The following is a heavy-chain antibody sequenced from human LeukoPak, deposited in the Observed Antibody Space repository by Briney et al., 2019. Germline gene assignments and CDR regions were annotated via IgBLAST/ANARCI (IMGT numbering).Heavy chain of an antibody. V-gene: IGHV1-69*13. D-gene: IGHD3-3*01. CDR2: IIPIFGTA. Sequence: ASVKVSCKASGGTFSSYAISWVRQAPGQGLEWMGGIIPIFGTANYAQKFQGRVTITADESTSTAYMELSSLGSEGTAVYYCARGGNYYDFWSGPFDYWGQGTLVTVSS. CDR1: GGTFSSYA. CDR3: ARGGNYYDFWSGPFDY. J-gene: IGHJ4*02.